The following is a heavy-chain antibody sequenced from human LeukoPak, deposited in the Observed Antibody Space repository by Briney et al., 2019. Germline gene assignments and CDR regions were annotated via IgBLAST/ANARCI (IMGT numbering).Heavy chain of an antibody. CDR3: AREFWIFGFLSPKDKEGFDY. D-gene: IGHD3-3*01. CDR2: ISAYNGNT. CDR1: GYTFTSYG. Sequence: ASVKVSCKASGYTFTSYGISWVRQAPGQGLEWMGWISAYNGNTNYAQKLQGRVTMTTDTSTSTAYMELRSLRSDDTAVYYCAREFWIFGFLSPKDKEGFDYWGQGTLVTVSS. V-gene: IGHV1-18*01. J-gene: IGHJ4*02.